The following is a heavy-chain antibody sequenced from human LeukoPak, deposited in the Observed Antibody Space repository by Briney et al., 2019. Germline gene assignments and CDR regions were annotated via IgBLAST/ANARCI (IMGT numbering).Heavy chain of an antibody. D-gene: IGHD6-19*01. V-gene: IGHV4-39*07. CDR1: GDSFTSVTDY. CDR2: GDYSGGT. J-gene: IGHJ4*02. CDR3: AGERGEEYSSGWYKTNFFYN. Sequence: PSETLSLTCTVSGDSFTSVTDYWAWIRQPPGKGLEWIATGDYSGGTYYNPSLESRVAISADMSKNQISLLLTSVTGADTAVYYCAGERGEEYSSGWYKTNFFYNWGQGIRVTVSS.